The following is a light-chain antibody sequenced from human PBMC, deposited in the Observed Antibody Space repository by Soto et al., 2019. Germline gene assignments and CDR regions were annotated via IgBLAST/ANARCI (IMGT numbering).Light chain of an antibody. J-gene: IGLJ1*01. CDR2: EVS. CDR1: SGDVGGFNY. CDR3: SSYTPSSTYV. V-gene: IGLV2-14*01. Sequence: QSVLTQPASVSGSPGQSITISCTGTSGDVGGFNYVSWYQHHPGKAPKLMIYEVSNRPSGVSNRFSGSKSGNTASLTISGLQADDEADYYCSSYTPSSTYVFGTGTKLTVL.